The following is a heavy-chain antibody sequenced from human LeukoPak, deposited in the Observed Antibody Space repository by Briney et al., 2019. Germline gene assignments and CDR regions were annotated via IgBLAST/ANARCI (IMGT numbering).Heavy chain of an antibody. CDR3: AAAVNTGRAEHY. Sequence: GGSLRLSCTVSGFTFSGYKMNWVRQAPGKGLAWVSYISSSGSTIFYADSVKGRFTISRDNSKNTLFLHIHSLSAEDTAVYCCAAAVNTGRAEHYWGQGTMVSVSS. V-gene: IGHV3-48*03. CDR1: GFTFSGYK. J-gene: IGHJ4*02. D-gene: IGHD4-17*01. CDR2: ISSSGSTI.